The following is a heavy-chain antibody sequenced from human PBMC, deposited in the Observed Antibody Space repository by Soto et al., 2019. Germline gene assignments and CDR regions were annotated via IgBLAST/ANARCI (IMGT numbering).Heavy chain of an antibody. Sequence: NPGGSLRLSCAASGFTFSSYSMNWVRQAPGKGLEWVSSISSSSSYIYYADSVKGRFTVSRDNSKNTLYLQMNSLRAEDTAVFYCAKGPVAGTFDYWAQGTLVTVSS. CDR3: AKGPVAGTFDY. D-gene: IGHD6-19*01. CDR2: ISSSSSYI. CDR1: GFTFSSYS. J-gene: IGHJ4*02. V-gene: IGHV3-21*04.